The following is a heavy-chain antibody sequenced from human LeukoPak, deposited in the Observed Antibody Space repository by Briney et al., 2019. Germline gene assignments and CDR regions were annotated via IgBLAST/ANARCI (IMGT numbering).Heavy chain of an antibody. V-gene: IGHV3-30*04. D-gene: IGHD3-10*02. J-gene: IGHJ6*04. CDR1: GFTFRAYA. CDR3: AELGITMIGGV. Sequence: GGSLRLSCAASGFTFRAYAMHWVRQAPGKGLEWLAVISNDGTIQYYADSVKGRFTISRDNSRNIMNLQTDSLRPEDTALYYCAELGITMIGGVWGKGTTVTISS. CDR2: ISNDGTIQ.